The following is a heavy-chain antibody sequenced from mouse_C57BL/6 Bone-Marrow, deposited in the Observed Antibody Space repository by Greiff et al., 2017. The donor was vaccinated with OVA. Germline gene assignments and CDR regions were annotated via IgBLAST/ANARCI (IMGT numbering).Heavy chain of an antibody. J-gene: IGHJ2*01. D-gene: IGHD1-1*01. CDR1: GYAFSSSW. V-gene: IGHV1-82*01. CDR3: ARERVITTVGDY. Sequence: VQLQQSGPELVKPGASVKISCKASGYAFSSSWMNWVKQRPGKGLGGIGRIYPGDGDTNYNGKFKGKATLTADKSSSTDYLQLSSLTSEDSAVYFCARERVITTVGDYWGQGTTLTVSS. CDR2: IYPGDGDT.